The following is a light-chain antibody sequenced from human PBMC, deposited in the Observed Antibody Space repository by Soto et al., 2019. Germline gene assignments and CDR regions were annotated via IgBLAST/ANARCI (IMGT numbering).Light chain of an antibody. CDR2: DAS. V-gene: IGKV3-11*01. CDR3: QQRSNWPRVT. Sequence: EIVLTQSPGTLSLSPGEIATLSCSASQSVSRYLAWYQQKPGQAPRLLIYDASNRATGIPARFSGSGSGTDFTLTISSLEPEDFAVYYCQQRSNWPRVTFGGGTKVDI. CDR1: QSVSRY. J-gene: IGKJ4*01.